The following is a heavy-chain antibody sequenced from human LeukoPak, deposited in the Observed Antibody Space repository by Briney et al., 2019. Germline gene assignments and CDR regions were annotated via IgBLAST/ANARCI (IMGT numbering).Heavy chain of an antibody. CDR3: PKAPPSSSSYYYGMDV. J-gene: IGHJ6*02. D-gene: IGHD6-13*01. CDR1: GFTFSSYA. Sequence: GGSLRLSCAASGFTFSSYAMSWVRQAPGKGLEWVSAISGSGGSTYYADSVSGGLTISGDISKNTLYLQMNSLRAEATAVYYCPKAPPSSSSYYYGMDVWGQGTTVTVSS. CDR2: ISGSGGST. V-gene: IGHV3-23*01.